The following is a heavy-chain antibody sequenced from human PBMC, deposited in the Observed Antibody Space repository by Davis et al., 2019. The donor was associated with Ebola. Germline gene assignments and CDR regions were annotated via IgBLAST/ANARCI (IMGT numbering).Heavy chain of an antibody. V-gene: IGHV1-18*01. Sequence: ASVKVSCKASGGTFSSYAISWVRQAPGQGLEWMGWISAYNGNTNYAQKVQGRVILTTDTSTNTAYMELRNLTSDDAAVYYCATGGEMWPFDIWGQGTMVTVSS. J-gene: IGHJ3*02. D-gene: IGHD3-16*01. CDR1: GGTFSSYA. CDR2: ISAYNGNT. CDR3: ATGGEMWPFDI.